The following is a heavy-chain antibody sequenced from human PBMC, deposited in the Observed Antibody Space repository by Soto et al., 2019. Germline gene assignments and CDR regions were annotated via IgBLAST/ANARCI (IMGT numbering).Heavy chain of an antibody. CDR3: AKDPWGYYDSGGHPVY. D-gene: IGHD3-22*01. CDR2: ISYDGSNK. V-gene: IGHV3-30*18. Sequence: PGGSLRLSCAASGFTFSSYGMHWVRQAPGKGLEWVAVISYDGSNKYYADSVKGRFTISRDNSKNTLYLQMNSLRAEDTAVYYCAKDPWGYYDSGGHPVYWGQGTLVTVS. CDR1: GFTFSSYG. J-gene: IGHJ4*02.